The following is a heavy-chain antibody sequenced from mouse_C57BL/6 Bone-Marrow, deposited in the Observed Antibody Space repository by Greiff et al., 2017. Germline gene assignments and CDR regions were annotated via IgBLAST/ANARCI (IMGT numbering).Heavy chain of an antibody. CDR2: IHPSVSDT. Sequence: VQLQQPGAELVNLGASVKLSCKAPGSPFITNWMTWVKQRPGQGFEWIGRIHPSVSDTTYNQKFKGKATLTVDKSSSTAFMQLSRMTSEWSAVYYCASCNYGAMDYWGQGTAVTVSA. CDR1: GSPFITNW. V-gene: IGHV1-74*01. D-gene: IGHD2-1*01. CDR3: ASCNYGAMDY. J-gene: IGHJ4*01.